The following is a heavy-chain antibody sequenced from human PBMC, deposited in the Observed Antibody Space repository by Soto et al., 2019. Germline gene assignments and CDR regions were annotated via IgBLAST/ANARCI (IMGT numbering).Heavy chain of an antibody. J-gene: IGHJ6*02. CDR1: GFTFSSYA. CDR2: ISGSGGST. Sequence: GGSLRLSCAASGFTFSSYAMSWVRQAPGKGLEWVSAISGSGGSTSYAQKFQGRVTMTRDTSTSTVYMELSSLRSEDTAVYYCARDAYYYDSSGPEGPYYYYGMDVWGQGTTVTVSS. D-gene: IGHD3-22*01. CDR3: ARDAYYYDSSGPEGPYYYYGMDV. V-gene: IGHV3-23*01.